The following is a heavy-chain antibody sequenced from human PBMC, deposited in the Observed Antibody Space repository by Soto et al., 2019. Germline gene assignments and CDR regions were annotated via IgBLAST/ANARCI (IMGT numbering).Heavy chain of an antibody. D-gene: IGHD6-13*01. CDR1: GGSISSYY. J-gene: IGHJ4*02. CDR3: ARDVRSGTIAAAGIYYFDY. V-gene: IGHV4-59*01. Sequence: PSETLSLTCTVSGGSISSYYWSWIRQPPGKGLEWIGYIYYSGSTNYNPSLKSQVTISVDTSKNQFSLKLSSVTAADTAVYYCARDVRSGTIAAAGIYYFDYWGQGTLVTVSS. CDR2: IYYSGST.